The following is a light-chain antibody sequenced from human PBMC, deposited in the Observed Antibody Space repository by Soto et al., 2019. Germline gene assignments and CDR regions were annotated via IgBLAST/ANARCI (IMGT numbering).Light chain of an antibody. CDR1: QSISKW. CDR3: QQANSFPIT. Sequence: DIQMTQAPSTLSASVGDRVIMTCLARQSISKWLAWYQQKPGKAPNLLIYDASSLQSGVPSRFSGSGSGTDFTLTISSLQPEDFATYYCQQANSFPITFGQGTRLEIK. CDR2: DAS. J-gene: IGKJ5*01. V-gene: IGKV1-12*01.